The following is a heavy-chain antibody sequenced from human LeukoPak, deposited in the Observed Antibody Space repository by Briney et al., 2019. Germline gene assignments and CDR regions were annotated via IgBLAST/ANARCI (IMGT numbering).Heavy chain of an antibody. V-gene: IGHV4-4*02. CDR2: IYHSGST. J-gene: IGHJ6*02. CDR1: GGSISSSNW. CDR3: ARTFQAPSYGDSDSRTKYPYSMGV. Sequence: PSEILSLTCAVSGGSISSSNWWSWVRQPPGKGLEWIGEIYHSGSTNYNPSLKSRVTISVDKSKNQFSLKLSSVTAADTAVYYCARTFQAPSYGDSDSRTKYPYSMGVWGQGTMVAVSS. D-gene: IGHD4-17*01.